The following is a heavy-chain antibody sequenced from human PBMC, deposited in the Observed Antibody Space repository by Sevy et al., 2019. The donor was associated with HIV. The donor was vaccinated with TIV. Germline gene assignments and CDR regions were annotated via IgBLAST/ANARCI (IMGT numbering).Heavy chain of an antibody. J-gene: IGHJ4*02. Sequence: GGSLRLSCIASGFTFSDYWMQWVRQVPGKGPEWVANINQDGSKMYYVDSVKGRFTISRDNAKSALYLQMNGLRAEDAAIYYCARRDFDHWGQGTLVTVSS. CDR1: GFTFSDYW. CDR2: INQDGSKM. CDR3: ARRDFDH. V-gene: IGHV3-7*01.